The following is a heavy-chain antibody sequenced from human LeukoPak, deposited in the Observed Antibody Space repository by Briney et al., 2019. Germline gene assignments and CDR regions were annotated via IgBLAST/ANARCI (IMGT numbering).Heavy chain of an antibody. CDR2: IYYSGST. CDR1: GVSISSSSYY. Sequence: SETLSLTCTVSGVSISSSSYYWGWIRQPRGKGLEWIGSIYYSGSTYYNPSLKSLVTISVDTSKNQFSLKLSSVTAADTAVYYCARVAVIVVVHPSAFDIWGQGTMVTVSS. V-gene: IGHV4-39*07. J-gene: IGHJ3*02. D-gene: IGHD3-22*01. CDR3: ARVAVIVVVHPSAFDI.